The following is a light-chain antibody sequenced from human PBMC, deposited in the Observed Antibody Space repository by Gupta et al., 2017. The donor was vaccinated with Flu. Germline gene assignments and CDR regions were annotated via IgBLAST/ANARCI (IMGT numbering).Light chain of an antibody. Sequence: ISCRSSQSLVSSDGNTYLHWFQQRPGQSPRRLIYQVSHRESGVPDRFSGSGSGTDFTLKISRVEAEDVGVYYCMQGSRWPWAFGQGTKVEIK. V-gene: IGKV2-30*01. CDR1: QSLVSSDGNTY. CDR2: QVS. CDR3: MQGSRWPWA. J-gene: IGKJ1*01.